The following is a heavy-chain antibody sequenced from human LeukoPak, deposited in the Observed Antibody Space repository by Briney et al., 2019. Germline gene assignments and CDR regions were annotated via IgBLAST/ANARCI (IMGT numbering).Heavy chain of an antibody. J-gene: IGHJ4*02. Sequence: GGSLRLSCAASGFTFSSYAMSWVRQAPGKGLEWVSDITGNSYYTYYADSVKGRFTISRDNSKNTLYLQMSSLRAEDTAVYYCAKDYSSGWFLNYWGQGTLVTVSS. CDR3: AKDYSSGWFLNY. V-gene: IGHV3-23*01. CDR1: GFTFSSYA. D-gene: IGHD6-19*01. CDR2: ITGNSYYT.